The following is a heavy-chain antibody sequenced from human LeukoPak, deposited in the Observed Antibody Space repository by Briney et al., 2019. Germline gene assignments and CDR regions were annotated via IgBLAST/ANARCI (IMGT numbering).Heavy chain of an antibody. Sequence: ASVKVSCKASGYTFTSYGISWVRQAPGQGLEWMGWISAYNGNTNYAQKLQGRGTITTDTSTSTAYMELRSLRSDDTAVYYCARVPTGIAVAGSWFDPWGQGTLVTVSS. D-gene: IGHD6-19*01. CDR1: GYTFTSYG. V-gene: IGHV1-18*01. J-gene: IGHJ5*02. CDR2: ISAYNGNT. CDR3: ARVPTGIAVAGSWFDP.